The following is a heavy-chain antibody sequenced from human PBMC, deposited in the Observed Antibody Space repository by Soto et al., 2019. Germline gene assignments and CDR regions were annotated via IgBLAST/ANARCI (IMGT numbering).Heavy chain of an antibody. V-gene: IGHV3-74*01. D-gene: IGHD4-17*01. CDR1: GFTFFAYW. CDR3: AKEGDYGDYDGENWFGS. J-gene: IGHJ5*01. CDR2: INSDGSHT. Sequence: EVQLVESGGGLVQPGGSLRLSCAASGFTFFAYWIHWVRQVPGKGLVWVSRINSDGSHTSYADSVRGRFTISRDNSKNTVYLQMNSLTAEDMAVYYCAKEGDYGDYDGENWFGSWGQRSLVTVSS.